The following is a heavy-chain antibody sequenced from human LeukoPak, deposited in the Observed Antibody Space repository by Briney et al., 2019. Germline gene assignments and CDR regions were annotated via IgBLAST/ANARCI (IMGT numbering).Heavy chain of an antibody. CDR2: IYNGGST. CDR3: ARYYGSGNYYTYYFDY. J-gene: IGHJ4*02. Sequence: GGSLRLSCAASGFTVSSNYMSWVRQAPGKGLEWVSVIYNGGSTYYADSVKGRFTISRDNSKNTLYLQMNSLRAKDTAVYYCARYYGSGNYYTYYFDYWGQGTLVTVSS. V-gene: IGHV3-53*01. CDR1: GFTVSSNY. D-gene: IGHD3-10*01.